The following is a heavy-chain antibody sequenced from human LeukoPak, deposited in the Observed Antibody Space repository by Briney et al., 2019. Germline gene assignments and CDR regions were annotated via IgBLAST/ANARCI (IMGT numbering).Heavy chain of an antibody. V-gene: IGHV7-4-1*02. J-gene: IGHJ4*02. Sequence: GASVKVSCKASGYTSTTYTMNWVRQAPGQGLEWMGWINTNTGNPTYAQGFTGRFVFSSDMSVSTAYLQISSLKAEDTAVYYCARALMRLGELSLPSYWGQGTLVTVSS. CDR2: INTNTGNP. D-gene: IGHD3-16*02. CDR3: ARALMRLGELSLPSY. CDR1: GYTSTTYT.